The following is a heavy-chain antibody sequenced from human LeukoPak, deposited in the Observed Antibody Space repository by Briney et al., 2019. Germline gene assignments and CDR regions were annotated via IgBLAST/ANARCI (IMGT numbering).Heavy chain of an antibody. V-gene: IGHV2-5*02. CDR3: AHRLPDYDSPGWFDP. D-gene: IGHD3-22*01. J-gene: IGHJ5*02. CDR1: AFSLSTSGVG. Sequence: ESGPTLVKPTQTLTLTCTFSAFSLSTSGVGVGWIRQPPGKALEWLALIYWDDDKRYSPSLKSRLTITKDTSKNQVVLTMTNMDPVDTATYYCAHRLPDYDSPGWFDPWGQGTLVTVSS. CDR2: IYWDDDK.